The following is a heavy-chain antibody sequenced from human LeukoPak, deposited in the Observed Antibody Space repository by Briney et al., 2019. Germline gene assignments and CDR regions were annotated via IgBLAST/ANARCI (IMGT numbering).Heavy chain of an antibody. V-gene: IGHV3-9*01. Sequence: GGSLRLSCAASGFTFDDYAMHWVRQAPGKGLEGVSGISWNSGSIGYADSVKGRFTISRDNAKNSLYLQMNSLRAEDTALYYCAKEVYSSGWYDRVFEYWGQGTLVTVSS. CDR2: ISWNSGSI. CDR1: GFTFDDYA. D-gene: IGHD6-19*01. J-gene: IGHJ4*02. CDR3: AKEVYSSGWYDRVFEY.